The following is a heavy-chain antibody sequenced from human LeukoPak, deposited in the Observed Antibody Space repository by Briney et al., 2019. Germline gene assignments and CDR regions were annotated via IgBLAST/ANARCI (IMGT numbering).Heavy chain of an antibody. Sequence: SETLSLTCTVSGGSISSSYWSWIRQPPGKGLEWIASIYDSETTKYNPSLRSRATISSDTSKNQFSLKLSSVTAADTAVYYCARQACSSGWYTAAYWGQGTLVTVSS. V-gene: IGHV4-59*08. CDR3: ARQACSSGWYTAAY. D-gene: IGHD6-19*01. CDR1: GGSISSSY. CDR2: IYDSETT. J-gene: IGHJ4*02.